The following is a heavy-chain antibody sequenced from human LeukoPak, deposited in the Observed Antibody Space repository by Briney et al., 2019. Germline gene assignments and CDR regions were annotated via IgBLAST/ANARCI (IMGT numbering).Heavy chain of an antibody. J-gene: IGHJ6*02. CDR2: IYPGDSDT. CDR1: GYSFTSYW. Sequence: GESLKISCKGSGYSFTSYWIGWVRQMPGKGLEWWGIIYPGDSDTRYSPSFQGQVTISADKSISTAYLQWSSLKASDTAMYYCARFKATTYYYYGMDVWGQGTTVTVSS. CDR3: ARFKATTYYYYGMDV. V-gene: IGHV5-51*01. D-gene: IGHD5-12*01.